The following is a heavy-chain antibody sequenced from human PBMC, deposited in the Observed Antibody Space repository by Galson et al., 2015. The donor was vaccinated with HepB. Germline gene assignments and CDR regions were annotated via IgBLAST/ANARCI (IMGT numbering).Heavy chain of an antibody. V-gene: IGHV4-39*07. D-gene: IGHD3-16*01. CDR2: IYFSGST. J-gene: IGHJ3*02. CDR3: AREPDRGYDAFDI. CDR1: GGSLSSTTYY. Sequence: SETLSLTCTVSGGSLSSTTYYWGWIRQPPGKGLEWIGSIYFSGSTYYNPSLKSRVTISVDTSKNQFSLQLNSVTPEDTAVYYCAREPDRGYDAFDIWGQGTMVTVSS.